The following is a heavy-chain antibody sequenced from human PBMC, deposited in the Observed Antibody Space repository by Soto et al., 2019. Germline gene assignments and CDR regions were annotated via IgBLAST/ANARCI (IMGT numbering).Heavy chain of an antibody. D-gene: IGHD7-27*01. Sequence: QVQLQESGPGLVKPSETLSLTCTVSGGSISNHYWSWIRQPPGKGLEWIGYIYYNGNTNYNPPLKTRVPMSVDTSKNQISLKLSSVTAADKDVYYCTRANWYSEYWGQGTLVTVSS. J-gene: IGHJ4*02. CDR2: IYYNGNT. V-gene: IGHV4-59*11. CDR3: TRANWYSEY. CDR1: GGSISNHY.